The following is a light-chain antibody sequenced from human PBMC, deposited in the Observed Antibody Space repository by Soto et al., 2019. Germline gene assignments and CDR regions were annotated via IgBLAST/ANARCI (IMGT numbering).Light chain of an antibody. CDR3: QQYNNRPRI. CDR1: QSVRSN. J-gene: IGKJ2*01. CDR2: GAS. V-gene: IGKV3-15*01. Sequence: EIGMTQSPATLSVSPGDRATLSCRASQSVRSNLAWYQQQPGQAPRLLIYGASTRATGIPARFSGSGSGTEFTLSISSLQSEDFALYFCQQYNNRPRIFGQGTKLEIK.